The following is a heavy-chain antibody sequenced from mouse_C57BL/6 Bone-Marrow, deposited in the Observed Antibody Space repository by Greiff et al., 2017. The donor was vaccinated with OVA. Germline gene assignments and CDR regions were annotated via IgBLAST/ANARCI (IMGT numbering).Heavy chain of an antibody. CDR3: ARGVWLSPFAY. D-gene: IGHD2-10*02. Sequence: VQLQQSGAELARPGASVKLSCKASGYTNTSYGISWVKQRTGQGLEWIGEIYHRRGNTYYNEKFKGKATLTADKSSRTAYMELRSLTSEDSAVYFCARGVWLSPFAYWGQGTLVTVSA. V-gene: IGHV1-81*01. CDR1: GYTNTSYG. J-gene: IGHJ3*01. CDR2: IYHRRGNT.